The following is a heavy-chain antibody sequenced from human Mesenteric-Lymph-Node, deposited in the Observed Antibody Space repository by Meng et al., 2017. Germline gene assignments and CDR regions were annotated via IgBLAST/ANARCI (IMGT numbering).Heavy chain of an antibody. D-gene: IGHD5-24*01. CDR2: IYYSGST. CDR3: ARVRDGYFFDY. CDR1: GGSISSGGYY. J-gene: IGHJ4*02. Sequence: HGQLQTEGTGPVTPSQPLSLTCPVSGGSISSGGYYWSWIRQHPGKGLEWIVYIYYSGSTYSNPSLKSLVTISVDTSKNQFSLKLSSVTAADTAVYYCARVRDGYFFDYWGQGTLVTVSS. V-gene: IGHV4-31*01.